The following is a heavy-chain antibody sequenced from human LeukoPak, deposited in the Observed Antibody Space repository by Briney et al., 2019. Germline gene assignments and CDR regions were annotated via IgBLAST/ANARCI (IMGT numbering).Heavy chain of an antibody. V-gene: IGHV1-2*06. CDR2: INPNSSGT. J-gene: IGHJ4*02. CDR3: ARQGGSSWYYFDY. Sequence: ASVKVSCKASGYTFTGYYMHWVRQAPGQGLEWMGRINPNSSGTNFAQKFQGRVTMTRDTSISTAYMELSRLRSADTAVYYCARQGGSSWYYFDYWGQGTLVTVSS. D-gene: IGHD6-13*01. CDR1: GYTFTGYY.